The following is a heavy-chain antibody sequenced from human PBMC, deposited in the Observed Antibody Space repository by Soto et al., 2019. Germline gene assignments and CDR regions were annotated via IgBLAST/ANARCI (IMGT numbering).Heavy chain of an antibody. V-gene: IGHV3-30*18. CDR3: AKEIPQYHYYYYYYGMDV. Sequence: GGSLRLSCAASGFTFSSYGMHWVRQAPGKGLEWVAVISYDGSNKYYADSVKGRFTISRDNSKNTLYLQMNSLRAEDTAVYYCAKEIPQYHYYYYYYGMDVWGQGTTVTVSS. CDR1: GFTFSSYG. D-gene: IGHD2-2*01. CDR2: ISYDGSNK. J-gene: IGHJ6*02.